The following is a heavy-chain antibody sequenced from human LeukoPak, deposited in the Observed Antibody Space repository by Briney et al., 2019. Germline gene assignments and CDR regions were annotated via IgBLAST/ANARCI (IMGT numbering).Heavy chain of an antibody. CDR3: ARRYYDSSGSRYFDY. V-gene: IGHV3-48*01. Sequence: GGSLRLSCATSGFSFSTYSMNWVRQAPGKGLEWVSYISSSSSTIYYADSVKGRFTISRDNAKNSLYLQMNSLRAEDTAVYYCARRYYDSSGSRYFDYWGQGTLVTVSS. J-gene: IGHJ4*02. D-gene: IGHD3-22*01. CDR2: ISSSSSTI. CDR1: GFSFSTYS.